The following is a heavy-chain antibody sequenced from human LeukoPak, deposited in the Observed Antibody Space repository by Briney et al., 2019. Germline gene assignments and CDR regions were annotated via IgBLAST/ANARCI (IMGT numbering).Heavy chain of an antibody. J-gene: IGHJ6*02. Sequence: GGSLRLSCAASGLTLSSYSMNWVRQAPGKGLEWVTSISSSSSYIYYADSVKGRFTISRDNAKNSLYLQMNSLRAEDTAVYYCARDVDTYYYYYGMDVWGQGTTVTVSS. CDR1: GLTLSSYS. CDR3: ARDVDTYYYYYGMDV. D-gene: IGHD5-18*01. V-gene: IGHV3-21*01. CDR2: ISSSSSYI.